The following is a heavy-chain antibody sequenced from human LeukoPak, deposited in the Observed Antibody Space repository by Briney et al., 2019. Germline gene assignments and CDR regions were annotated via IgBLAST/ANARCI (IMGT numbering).Heavy chain of an antibody. CDR1: GYTFTGYY. J-gene: IGHJ5*02. V-gene: IGHV1-2*02. Sequence: ASVKVSCKASGYTFTGYYMHWVRQAPGQGLEWMGWINPNSGGTNYAQKFQGRVTMTRDTSISTAYMELSRLRSDDTAVYYCARSARKQQLGSGWFDPWGQGPLVTVSS. D-gene: IGHD6-13*01. CDR3: ARSARKQQLGSGWFDP. CDR2: INPNSGGT.